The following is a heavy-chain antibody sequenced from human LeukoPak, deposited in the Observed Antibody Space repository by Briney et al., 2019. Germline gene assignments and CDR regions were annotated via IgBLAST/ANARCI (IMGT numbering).Heavy chain of an antibody. Sequence: SETLSLTCAVSGGSISSSTYYWGWIRQPGGKGVEWIGSIYYSGSSYYSPSVKSRVTISVDTSKNQFSLKLTSVTAADMAVYYCARGGAYGSGSSFDYWGQGILVTVSS. J-gene: IGHJ4*02. V-gene: IGHV4-39*07. CDR1: GGSISSSTYY. D-gene: IGHD3-10*01. CDR3: ARGGAYGSGSSFDY. CDR2: IYYSGSS.